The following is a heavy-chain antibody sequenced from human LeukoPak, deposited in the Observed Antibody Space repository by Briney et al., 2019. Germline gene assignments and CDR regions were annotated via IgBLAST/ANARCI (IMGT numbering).Heavy chain of an antibody. CDR1: GFTFSSYS. J-gene: IGHJ3*02. CDR2: ISSSGSYI. CDR3: AREVGSSFGAFDI. D-gene: IGHD6-13*01. Sequence: GGSLRLSCAASGFTFSSYSMNWVRQAPGKGLEWVSSISSSGSYIYYADSVKGRFTISRDNAKNSLYLQMNSLRAEDTAVYYCAREVGSSFGAFDIWGQGTMVTVSS. V-gene: IGHV3-21*01.